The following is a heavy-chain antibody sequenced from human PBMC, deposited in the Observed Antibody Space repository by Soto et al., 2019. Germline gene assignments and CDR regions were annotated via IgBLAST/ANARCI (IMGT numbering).Heavy chain of an antibody. CDR1: GFSFSTVG. J-gene: IGHJ4*02. Sequence: GGSLRLSCEASGFSFSTVGMHWVRQAPGKGLEWVVLISHDGNRQFYAESVKGRFTVSRDNSRDTVSLEMNGLRPEDTAIYYCAKDRGYINNPFDLWGQGTLVTVSS. D-gene: IGHD6-25*01. V-gene: IGHV3-30*18. CDR2: ISHDGNRQ. CDR3: AKDRGYINNPFDL.